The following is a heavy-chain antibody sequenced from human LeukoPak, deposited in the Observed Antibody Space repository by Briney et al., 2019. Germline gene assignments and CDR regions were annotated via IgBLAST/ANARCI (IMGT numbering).Heavy chain of an antibody. D-gene: IGHD1/OR15-1a*01. V-gene: IGHV1-69*05. J-gene: IGHJ4*02. CDR2: IIPIFGTA. CDR1: GGTFSSYA. Sequence: ASVKVSCKASGGTFSSYAISWVRQAPGQGLEWMGGIIPIFGTANYAQKFQGRVTITTDESTSTAYMELSSLRSEDTAVYYCARERYNWNSYYFDYWGQGTLVTVSS. CDR3: ARERYNWNSYYFDY.